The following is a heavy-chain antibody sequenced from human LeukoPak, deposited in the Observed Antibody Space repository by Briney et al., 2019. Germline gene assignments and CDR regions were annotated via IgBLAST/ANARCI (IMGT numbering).Heavy chain of an antibody. D-gene: IGHD6-19*01. CDR2: IYYSGST. CDR1: GGSISSSSYY. J-gene: IGHJ5*02. Sequence: SETLSLTCTVSGGSISSSSYYWGWIRQPPGKGLEWIGSIYYSGSTYYNPSLKSRVTISVDTSKNQFSLKLSSVTAADTAVYYCARGSGWYLPWGQGTLVTVSS. CDR3: ARGSGWYLP. V-gene: IGHV4-39*01.